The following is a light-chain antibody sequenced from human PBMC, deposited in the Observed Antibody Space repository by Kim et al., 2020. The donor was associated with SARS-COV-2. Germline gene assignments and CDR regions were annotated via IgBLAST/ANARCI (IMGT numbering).Light chain of an antibody. J-gene: IGLJ3*02. Sequence: GQCSPITWKGTSVDVSDWTYVAWYQKHPGKAHNLMITEVSKRPPGVSNRFAGSKSGNTASLTISGLQAEDEADYYCCSYAGSSTWVCGGGTQLTVL. CDR2: EVS. CDR3: CSYAGSSTWV. V-gene: IGLV2-23*02. CDR1: SVDVSDWTY.